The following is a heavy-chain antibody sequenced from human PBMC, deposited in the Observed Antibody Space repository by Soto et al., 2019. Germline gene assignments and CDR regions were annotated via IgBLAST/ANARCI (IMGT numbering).Heavy chain of an antibody. CDR1: GYTFTSDY. V-gene: IGHV1-46*03. CDR3: ARSVTADY. J-gene: IGHJ4*02. D-gene: IGHD4-4*01. Sequence: QVQLVQSGAEVKKPGASVKGSCKASGYTFTSDYINWVRQAPGQGLEWMGIINPSGGSTSYAQKFQGRVTMTGDTSTSTVYMELTSLRPDDTAVYYCARSVTADYWGQGTLVTVSS. CDR2: INPSGGST.